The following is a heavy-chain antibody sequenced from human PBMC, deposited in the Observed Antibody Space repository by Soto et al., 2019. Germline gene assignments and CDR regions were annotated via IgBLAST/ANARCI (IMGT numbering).Heavy chain of an antibody. CDR3: TRDHPPGIAVAGRYYYYGMDV. V-gene: IGHV3-49*03. Sequence: GGSLRLSCTASGFTFGDYAMSWFRQAPGKGLEWVGFIRSKAYGGTTEYAASVKGRFTISRDDSKSIAHLQMNSLKTEDTAVYYCTRDHPPGIAVAGRYYYYGMDVWGQGTTVTVSS. D-gene: IGHD6-19*01. CDR2: IRSKAYGGTT. CDR1: GFTFGDYA. J-gene: IGHJ6*02.